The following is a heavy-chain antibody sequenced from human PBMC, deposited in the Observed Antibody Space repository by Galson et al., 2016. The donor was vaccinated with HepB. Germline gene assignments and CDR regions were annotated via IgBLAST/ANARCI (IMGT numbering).Heavy chain of an antibody. CDR3: ARAPYLYLAAAAYYFDY. V-gene: IGHV3-20*04. Sequence: SLRLSCAASGFTFDDYGMSWVRQTPGKGLEWVSGINWNGGSTGYADSVKGRFTIYRDNAKNSLYLQMNSLRAEDTALYYCARAPYLYLAAAAYYFDYWGQGTLVTVSS. CDR1: GFTFDDYG. CDR2: INWNGGST. D-gene: IGHD6-13*01. J-gene: IGHJ4*02.